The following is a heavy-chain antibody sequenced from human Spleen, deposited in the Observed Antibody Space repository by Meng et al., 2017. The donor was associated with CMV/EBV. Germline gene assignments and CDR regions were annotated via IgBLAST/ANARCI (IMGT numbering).Heavy chain of an antibody. CDR2: IYSGGSST. V-gene: IGHV3-23*03. CDR1: GFAFSNHA. J-gene: IGHJ4*02. Sequence: GGSLRLSCAASGFAFSNHAMTWVRQAPGKGLEWVSVIYSGGSSTYYADSVKGRFTISRDNSKNTLYLQMNSLRAEDTAVYYCAKDGGYCSSTSCLYFDYWGQGTLVTVS. CDR3: AKDGGYCSSTSCLYFDY. D-gene: IGHD2-2*01.